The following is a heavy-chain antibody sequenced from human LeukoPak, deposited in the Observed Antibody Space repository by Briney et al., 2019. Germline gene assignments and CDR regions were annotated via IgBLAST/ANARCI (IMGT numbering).Heavy chain of an antibody. D-gene: IGHD3-22*01. J-gene: IGHJ3*02. V-gene: IGHV4-34*01. Sequence: PSETLSLTCAVYGGSFSGYYWSWIRQPPGKGLEWIGEINHSGSTNYSPSLTSRVTISLDTSKNQFSLKLSSVTAADTAVYYCAREGYYDSSGYYYDPNDAFDIWGQGTMVTVSS. CDR2: INHSGST. CDR3: AREGYYDSSGYYYDPNDAFDI. CDR1: GGSFSGYY.